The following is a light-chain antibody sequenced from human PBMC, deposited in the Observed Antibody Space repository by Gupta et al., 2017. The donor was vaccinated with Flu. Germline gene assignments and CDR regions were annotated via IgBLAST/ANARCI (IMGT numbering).Light chain of an antibody. CDR2: STN. CDR1: SGSVSTSYY. CDR3: VLYMGSGIWV. Sequence: QPVLTQDPSFSVSPGGPVPPTCALSSGSVSTSYYPSWYQQTPGQAPRTLIYSTNTRSSGVPDRFSGSILGNKAALTITGAQADDESDYYCVLYMGSGIWVFGGGTKLTVL. J-gene: IGLJ3*02. V-gene: IGLV8-61*01.